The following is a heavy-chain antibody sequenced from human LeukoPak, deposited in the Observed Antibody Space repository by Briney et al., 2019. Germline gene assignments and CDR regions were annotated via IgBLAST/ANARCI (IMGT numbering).Heavy chain of an antibody. V-gene: IGHV1-69*13. CDR3: ARGPVLRYFDWTLPPNWFDP. D-gene: IGHD3-9*01. CDR1: GGTFSSYA. CDR2: TIPIFVTA. Sequence: ASVKVSCKASGGTFSSYATSWVRQAPGQGLEWMGGTIPIFVTANYPQKFQGRVTSTADESTSTAYMELSSLRSEDTAVYYCARGPVLRYFDWTLPPNWFDPWGQGTLVTVSS. J-gene: IGHJ5*02.